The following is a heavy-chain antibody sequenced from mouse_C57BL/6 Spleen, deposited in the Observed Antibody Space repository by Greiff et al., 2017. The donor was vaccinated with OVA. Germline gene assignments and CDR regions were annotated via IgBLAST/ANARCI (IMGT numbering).Heavy chain of an antibody. V-gene: IGHV1-59*01. Sequence: QVQLQQSGAELVRPGTSVKLSCKASGYTFTSYWMHWVKQRPGQGLEWIGVIDPSDSYTNYNQKFKGKATLTVDTSSSTAYMQLSSLTSEDSADYDCARREGDAMDYWGQGTSVTVSS. CDR2: IDPSDSYT. CDR1: GYTFTSYW. CDR3: ARREGDAMDY. J-gene: IGHJ4*01.